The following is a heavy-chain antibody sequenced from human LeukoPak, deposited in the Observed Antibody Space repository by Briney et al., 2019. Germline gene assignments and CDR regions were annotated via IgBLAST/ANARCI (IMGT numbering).Heavy chain of an antibody. CDR3: ARALAYCGGDCYSGLDY. D-gene: IGHD2-21*02. CDR1: GFTFSSYA. CDR2: ISSNGGST. Sequence: GGSLRLSCAASGFTFSSYAKHWVRQAPGKGLEYVSAISSNGGSTYYANSVKGRFTISRDNSKNTLYLQMGSLRAEDMAVYYCARALAYCGGDCYSGLDYWGQGTLVTVSS. V-gene: IGHV3-64*01. J-gene: IGHJ4*02.